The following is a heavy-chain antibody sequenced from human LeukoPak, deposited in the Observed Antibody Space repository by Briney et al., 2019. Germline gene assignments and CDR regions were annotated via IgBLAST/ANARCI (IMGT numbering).Heavy chain of an antibody. CDR3: ARDLVVVTAKGFDP. V-gene: IGHV3-11*01. CDR2: ISSSGSTI. CDR1: GFTFSDYY. Sequence: GGSLRLSCAASGFTFSDYYMSWIRQAPGKGLEWVSYISSSGSTIYYADSVKGRFTISRDNAENSLYLQMNSLRAEDTAVYYCARDLVVVTAKGFDPWGQGTLVTVSS. J-gene: IGHJ5*02. D-gene: IGHD3-22*01.